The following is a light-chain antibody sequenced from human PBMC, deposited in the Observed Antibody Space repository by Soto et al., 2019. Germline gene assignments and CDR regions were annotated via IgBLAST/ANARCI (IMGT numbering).Light chain of an antibody. CDR3: QQYNTYPYT. V-gene: IGKV1-5*03. CDR1: QSISSW. CDR2: RAS. J-gene: IGKJ2*01. Sequence: DIQMTQSPSTLSASVGDRLTITCRASQSISSWLAWYQQKPGKAPNLLIYRASSLESGVPSRFSGSGSGTEFTLTISSLQPDDFATYYCQQYNTYPYTFGQGTKLEIK.